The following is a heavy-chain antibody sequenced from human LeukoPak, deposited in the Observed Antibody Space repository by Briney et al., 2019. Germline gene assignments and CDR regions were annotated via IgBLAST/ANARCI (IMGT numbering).Heavy chain of an antibody. D-gene: IGHD4-23*01. CDR1: GGSISSSSYY. J-gene: IGHJ4*02. CDR3: ARGSATVVMRGGFDY. CDR2: IYYSGST. V-gene: IGHV4-39*01. Sequence: SETLSLTCTVSGGSISSSSYYWGWIRQPPGKGLEWIGSIYYSGSTYYNPSLKSRVTISVDTSKNQFSLKLSSVTAADTAVYYCARGSATVVMRGGFDYWGQGTLVTVSS.